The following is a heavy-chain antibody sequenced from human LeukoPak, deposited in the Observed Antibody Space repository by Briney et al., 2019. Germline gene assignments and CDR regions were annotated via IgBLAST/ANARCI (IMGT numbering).Heavy chain of an antibody. CDR2: MLYDGSTK. J-gene: IGHJ4*02. Sequence: GGSLRLSCAASGFMFSSYAMHWVRQAPGKGLEGVAVMLYDGSTKYYADSVKGRFTISRDDSKNTLYLQMNSLRAEDTAVYYCVRGDSHKSDWYNNWGQGTLVTVSS. CDR1: GFMFSSYA. CDR3: VRGDSHKSDWYNN. V-gene: IGHV3-30-3*01. D-gene: IGHD6-19*01.